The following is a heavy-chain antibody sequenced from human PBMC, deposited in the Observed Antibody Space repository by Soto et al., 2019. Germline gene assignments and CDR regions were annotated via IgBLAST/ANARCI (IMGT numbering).Heavy chain of an antibody. Sequence: QVQLQESGPGLVKPSETLSLTCTVSGGSVSSGSYYWSWIRQPPGKGLEWIGYIYYSGSTNYNPSLKSRVTISVDTSKNQFSLKLSSVTAADTAVYYCARDRGYYDSSGYSFLYWGQGTLVTVSS. CDR3: ARDRGYYDSSGYSFLY. J-gene: IGHJ4*02. CDR1: GGSVSSGSYY. D-gene: IGHD3-22*01. CDR2: IYYSGST. V-gene: IGHV4-61*01.